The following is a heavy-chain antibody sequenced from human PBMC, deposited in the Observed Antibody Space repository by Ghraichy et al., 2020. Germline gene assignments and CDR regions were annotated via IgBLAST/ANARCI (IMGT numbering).Heavy chain of an antibody. D-gene: IGHD4-17*01. Sequence: GGALRLSCAASGFTFSSYAMHWVRQAPGKGLEWVAVISYDGSNKYYADSVKGRFTISRDNSKNTLYLQMNSLRAEDTAVYYCARAPPFYGDLDYWGQGTLVTVSS. CDR2: ISYDGSNK. CDR3: ARAPPFYGDLDY. V-gene: IGHV3-30-3*01. J-gene: IGHJ4*02. CDR1: GFTFSSYA.